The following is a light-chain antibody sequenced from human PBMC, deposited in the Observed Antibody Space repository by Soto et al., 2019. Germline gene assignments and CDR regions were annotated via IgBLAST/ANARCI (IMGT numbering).Light chain of an antibody. CDR3: TSHTSGSTRV. V-gene: IGLV2-14*01. CDR1: NSDVGGYDY. Sequence: QSVLTQPASVSGSPGQSIAISCTGTNSDVGGYDYVSWYQQQPDKAPKLMIYEVTKRPSGVSNRFSGSKSCNTASLTFSGFQAEDEADYYCTSHTSGSTRVFGTGTKVTVL. CDR2: EVT. J-gene: IGLJ1*01.